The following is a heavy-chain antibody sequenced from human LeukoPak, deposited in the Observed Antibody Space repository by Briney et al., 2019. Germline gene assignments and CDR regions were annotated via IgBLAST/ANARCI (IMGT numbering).Heavy chain of an antibody. CDR1: GYTFTGYY. CDR2: INPNSGGT. V-gene: IGHV1-2*02. D-gene: IGHD6-19*01. CDR3: ARERGTLAVAGDAVDI. J-gene: IGHJ3*02. Sequence: ASVKVSCKASGYTFTGYYMHWVRQAPGQGLEWMGWINPNSGGTNYARKFQGRVTMTRDTSINTAYMEVRRLTSDDTAVYYCARERGTLAVAGDAVDIWGQGTMVTVSS.